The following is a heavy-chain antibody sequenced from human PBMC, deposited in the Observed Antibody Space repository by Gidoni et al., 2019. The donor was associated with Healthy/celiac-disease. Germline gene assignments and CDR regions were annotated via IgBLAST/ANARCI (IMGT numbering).Heavy chain of an antibody. CDR3: AKASDGYY. V-gene: IGHV3-23*01. J-gene: IGHJ4*02. Sequence: GSGGSTYYADPVKGRFTISRDNSKNTLYLQMNSLRAEDTAVYYCAKASDGYYWGQGTLVTVSS. CDR2: GSGGST.